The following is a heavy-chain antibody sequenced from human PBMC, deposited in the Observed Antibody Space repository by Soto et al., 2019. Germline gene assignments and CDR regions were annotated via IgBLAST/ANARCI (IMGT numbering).Heavy chain of an antibody. CDR3: ARQIAARPPEYIYYGLDV. D-gene: IGHD6-6*01. Sequence: VQLVQSGGGVVQPGRSLRLSCVTSGFTFSSYAMHWVRQAPGKGLEWVAVISYDGSNKYYADSVKGRFTISRDNFKNTLFLQMNSLRGEDTAMFYCARQIAARPPEYIYYGLDVWGQGTTVTVSS. J-gene: IGHJ6*02. CDR2: ISYDGSNK. CDR1: GFTFSSYA. V-gene: IGHV3-30-3*01.